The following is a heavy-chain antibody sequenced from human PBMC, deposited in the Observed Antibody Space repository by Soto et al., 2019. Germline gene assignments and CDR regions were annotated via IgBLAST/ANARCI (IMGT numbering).Heavy chain of an antibody. Sequence: ASVKVSCKASGGTFSSYAISWVRQAPGQGLEWMGGIIPIFGTANYAQKFQGRVTITADKSTSTAYMELSSLRSEDTAVYYCARCRDGYNPFDYWGQGTLVTVSS. CDR3: ARCRDGYNPFDY. CDR2: IIPIFGTA. CDR1: GGTFSSYA. J-gene: IGHJ4*02. D-gene: IGHD5-12*01. V-gene: IGHV1-69*06.